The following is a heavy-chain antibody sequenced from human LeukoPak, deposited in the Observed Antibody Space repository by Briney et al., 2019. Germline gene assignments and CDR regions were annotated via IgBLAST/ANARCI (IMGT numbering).Heavy chain of an antibody. CDR1: GXXFTXYW. CDR2: INEDGSYK. V-gene: IGHV3-7*01. D-gene: IGHD2-21*02. J-gene: IGHJ4*02. CDR3: ARDATRGGDNDY. Sequence: GGSLRLSCAVAGXXFTXYWMSWVRQAPGKGLEWVANINEDGSYKFHADSVKGRLTISRDNSKTSLYLQMSSLRADDTAVYYCARDATRGGDNDYWGQGTRVIVSS.